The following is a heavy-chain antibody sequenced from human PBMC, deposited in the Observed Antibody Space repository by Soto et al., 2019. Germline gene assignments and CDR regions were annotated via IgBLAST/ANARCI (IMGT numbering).Heavy chain of an antibody. J-gene: IGHJ4*02. V-gene: IGHV1-69*12. D-gene: IGHD6-6*01. CDR3: ASRTSLRIAAEFDH. CDR2: IIPIFGTA. CDR1: GGTFSSYA. Sequence: QVQLVQSGAEVKKPGSSVKVSCKASGGTFSSYAISWVRQAPGQGLEWMGGIIPIFGTANYAQKFKGRVTITADESTSTTYMELSSLRSEDTAVYYCASRTSLRIAAEFDHWGQGTLVTVSS.